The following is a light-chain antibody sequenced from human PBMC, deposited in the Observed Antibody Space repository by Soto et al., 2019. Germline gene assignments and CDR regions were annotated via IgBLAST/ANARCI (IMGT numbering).Light chain of an antibody. J-gene: IGLJ1*01. V-gene: IGLV1-40*01. CDR3: KSYDRSLRTYV. Sequence: QSLLTQTPSVYGAPGQRFTISCSGSISNIGAGYDVNWYRQLPGTAPKLLIYGNSDRPSGVPDRFSGSKYGTSASLAITGLQAEDEADYFCKSYDRSLRTYVFGTGTKVTVL. CDR1: ISNIGAGYD. CDR2: GNS.